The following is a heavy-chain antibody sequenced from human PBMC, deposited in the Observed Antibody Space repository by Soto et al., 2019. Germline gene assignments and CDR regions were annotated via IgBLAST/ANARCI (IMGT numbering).Heavy chain of an antibody. D-gene: IGHD2-21*01. CDR1: GRYVSGYY. V-gene: IGHV4-34*01. CDR3: ARAYGGDVFDY. J-gene: IGHJ4*02. Sequence: QVQLQQWGAGLLKPSETLSLTCAVYGRYVSGYYWSWIRQPPGKGLEWIGEINHSGSTNYNPPIKSRVTISVDTSTNHFSLKLSSLTAADTAVYYCARAYGGDVFDYWGQGTLVTVSS. CDR2: INHSGST.